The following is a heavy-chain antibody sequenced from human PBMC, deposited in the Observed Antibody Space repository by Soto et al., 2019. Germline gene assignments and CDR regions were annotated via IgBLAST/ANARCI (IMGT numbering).Heavy chain of an antibody. D-gene: IGHD6-19*01. J-gene: IGHJ4*02. Sequence: GGSLRLSCEASGFAFSNYAMSWVRQSPGKGLEWISSLTGGGDNPHYAESVKGRFTISRDNSKSTLFLQINSLSDGDTAVYYCVRGGSGWYPFDYWGQGTLVTVPQ. V-gene: IGHV3-23*01. CDR3: VRGGSGWYPFDY. CDR1: GFAFSNYA. CDR2: LTGGGDNP.